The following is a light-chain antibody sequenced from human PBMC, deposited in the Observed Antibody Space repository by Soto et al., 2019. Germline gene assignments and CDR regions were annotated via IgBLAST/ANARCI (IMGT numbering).Light chain of an antibody. CDR2: KDS. CDR3: YSAADNNWV. CDR1: VLAKKY. V-gene: IGLV3-27*01. Sequence: SYELTQPSSVSVSPGQTARITCSGDVLAKKYARWFQQKPGQAPVLVLYKDSERPAGIPERFSGSSSGTTVTLAIGGAQVEDEADYYCYSAADNNWVFGGGTKLTVL. J-gene: IGLJ3*02.